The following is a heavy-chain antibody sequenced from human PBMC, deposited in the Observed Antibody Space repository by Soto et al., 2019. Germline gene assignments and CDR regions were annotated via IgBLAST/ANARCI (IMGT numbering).Heavy chain of an antibody. D-gene: IGHD6-13*01. CDR3: ARSSGGSSWYPPDY. CDR1: GFTFSSYG. Sequence: VQLVESGGGVVQPGRSLRLSCAASGFTFSSYGMHWVRQSPGEGPEWVAIVANDGSNHYYAESVKGRFTISRDNSKTTVFLEMDSLRPEDTAVYYCARSSGGSSWYPPDYWGQGTLVTVSS. J-gene: IGHJ4*02. V-gene: IGHV3-30*03. CDR2: VANDGSNH.